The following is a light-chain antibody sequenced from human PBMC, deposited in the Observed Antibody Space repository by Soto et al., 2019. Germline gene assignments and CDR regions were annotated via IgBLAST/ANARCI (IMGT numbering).Light chain of an antibody. V-gene: IGKV3-20*01. Sequence: EIVLTQSPGTLSLSPGERATLSCRASQSVSSAYLAWYQQKPGQAPSLLIYGASSRATGIPDRFSGSGSGTDFTLTISRLEPEDFAVYYWQQYSSSPPYTFGQGTKLEIK. CDR1: QSVSSAY. CDR2: GAS. J-gene: IGKJ2*01. CDR3: QQYSSSPPYT.